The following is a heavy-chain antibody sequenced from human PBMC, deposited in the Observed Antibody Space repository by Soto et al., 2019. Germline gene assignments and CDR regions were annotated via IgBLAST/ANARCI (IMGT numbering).Heavy chain of an antibody. D-gene: IGHD3-16*02. Sequence: QVQLQESGPGLVKPSQTLSLTCSLSGGSINSDEFYWTWIRQSPGKGLEWIGYIYSSGRTHYNPSLKSRINISLDTSNNLLSLRLSSVTAADTAVYYCARMGLHLGELSRNWFDPWGRGTLVTVPS. V-gene: IGHV4-31*03. CDR3: ARMGLHLGELSRNWFDP. CDR1: GGSINSDEFY. J-gene: IGHJ5*02. CDR2: IYSSGRT.